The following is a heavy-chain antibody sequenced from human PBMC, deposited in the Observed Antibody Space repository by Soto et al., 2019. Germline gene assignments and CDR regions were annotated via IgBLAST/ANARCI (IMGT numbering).Heavy chain of an antibody. Sequence: TLSLTCAVYGGSFSGYYWSWIRQPPGKGLEWIGEINHSGSTNYNPSLKSRVTISVDTSKNQFSLKLSSVTAADTAVYYCARESRSSSSWYYYYGMDVWGQGATVTVSS. D-gene: IGHD6-6*01. CDR2: INHSGST. V-gene: IGHV4-34*01. J-gene: IGHJ6*02. CDR3: ARESRSSSSWYYYYGMDV. CDR1: GGSFSGYY.